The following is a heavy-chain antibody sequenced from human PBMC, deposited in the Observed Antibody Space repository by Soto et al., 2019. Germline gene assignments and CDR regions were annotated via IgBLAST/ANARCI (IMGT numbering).Heavy chain of an antibody. D-gene: IGHD2-15*01. J-gene: IGHJ6*02. CDR3: ATIFSCSGGSCIHFGLDI. V-gene: IGHV3-21*01. CDR2: ISGSGSYI. CDR1: GFNFRSYT. Sequence: GGSLRLSCAASGFNFRSYTMYWVRQAPGKGLEWVSSISGSGSYIYYGDSVKGRFTISRDNAKNSRYLQMNSLRVEYTAVYYCATIFSCSGGSCIHFGLDIWGQGTTVTVSS.